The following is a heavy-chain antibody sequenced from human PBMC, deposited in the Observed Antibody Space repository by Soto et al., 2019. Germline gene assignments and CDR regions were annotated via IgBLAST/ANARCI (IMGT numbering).Heavy chain of an antibody. Sequence: GGSLRLSCAASGFTFSSYAMHWVRQAPGKGLEYVSAISSNGGSTYYANSVKGRFTISRDNSKNTLYLQMGSLRAEDMAVYYCARSPTWRDSSGYWPYYFDYWGQGTLVTVSS. CDR2: ISSNGGST. CDR1: GFTFSSYA. CDR3: ARSPTWRDSSGYWPYYFDY. J-gene: IGHJ4*02. D-gene: IGHD3-22*01. V-gene: IGHV3-64*01.